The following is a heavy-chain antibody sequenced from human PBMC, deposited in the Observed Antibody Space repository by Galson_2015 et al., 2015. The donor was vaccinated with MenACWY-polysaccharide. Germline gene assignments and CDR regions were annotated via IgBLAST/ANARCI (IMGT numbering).Heavy chain of an antibody. CDR1: GFTFSSYG. CDR3: AKDSGWYGAHDY. CDR2: ISYDGSSK. J-gene: IGHJ4*02. Sequence: SLRLSCAASGFTFSSYGMHWVRRAPGKGLEWVAVISYDGSSKYYADSVKGRFTISRDNSKNTLYLQMNSLRAEDTAVYYCAKDSGWYGAHDYWGQGTLVTVSS. D-gene: IGHD6-19*01. V-gene: IGHV3-30*18.